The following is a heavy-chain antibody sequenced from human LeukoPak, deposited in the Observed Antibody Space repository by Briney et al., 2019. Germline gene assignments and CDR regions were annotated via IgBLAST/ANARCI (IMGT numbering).Heavy chain of an antibody. V-gene: IGHV1-46*01. CDR3: ARYGFSTVWQGGWHAFDI. D-gene: IGHD6-13*01. CDR2: INPTTGDT. CDR1: GYTFTSYH. Sequence: ASVKVSCKASGYTFTSYHMHWVRQAPGQGLEWMGIINPTTGDTTYAQKFPGRLTMTRDMSTSTVYMELSSLTSEDTAVFYCARYGFSTVWQGGWHAFDIWGQGTVVTVSS. J-gene: IGHJ3*02.